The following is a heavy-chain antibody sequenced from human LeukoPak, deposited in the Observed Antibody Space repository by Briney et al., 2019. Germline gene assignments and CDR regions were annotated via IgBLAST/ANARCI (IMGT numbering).Heavy chain of an antibody. Sequence: ASVKVSCKAPGYTFTGYYMHWVRQAPGQGLEWMGWINPNSGGTNYAQKFQGRVTMTRDTSISTAYMELSRLRSDDTAVYYCARDLPSSGELQFDYWGQGTLVTVSS. CDR2: INPNSGGT. V-gene: IGHV1-2*02. CDR3: ARDLPSSGELQFDY. D-gene: IGHD1-26*01. CDR1: GYTFTGYY. J-gene: IGHJ4*02.